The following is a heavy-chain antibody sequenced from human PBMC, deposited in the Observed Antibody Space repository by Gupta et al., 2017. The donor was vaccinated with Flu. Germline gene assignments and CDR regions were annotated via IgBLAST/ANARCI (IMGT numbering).Heavy chain of an antibody. Sequence: VQLVESGGGLVQPGGSLRLACVASGFGFEDYAMHWVRQVPGDGLEWVSGISWNIGGTDYAASLNGRFTRTRDSARKSLCLKMDSLTIDDTAFYYGAKGSTGWPLLPYYCDYGGQGARATVSS. CDR2: ISWNIGGT. CDR1: GFGFEDYA. D-gene: IGHD3-16*01. V-gene: IGHV3-9*01. J-gene: IGHJ4*02. CDR3: AKGSTGWPLLPYYCDY.